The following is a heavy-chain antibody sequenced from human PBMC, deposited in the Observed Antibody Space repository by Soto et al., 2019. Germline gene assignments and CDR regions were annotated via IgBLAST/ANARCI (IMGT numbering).Heavy chain of an antibody. Sequence: PGESVKISCKGSGYTFTDYWIGWVRQLPGKGLEWMGIIYPGDSDTRYSPSFQGHVTITVDKSTNTAYLQWNTLRASDTAMYYCPRHSSNFRYYYYALDLWGQGTTVTVSS. V-gene: IGHV5-51*01. CDR2: IYPGDSDT. CDR1: GYTFTDYW. CDR3: PRHSSNFRYYYYALDL. J-gene: IGHJ6*02. D-gene: IGHD6-19*01.